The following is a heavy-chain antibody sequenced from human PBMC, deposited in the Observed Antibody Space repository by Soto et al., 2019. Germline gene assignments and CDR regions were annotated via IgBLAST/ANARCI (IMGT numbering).Heavy chain of an antibody. CDR3: ARLIVGGRYFDPQCDDYGLDV. D-gene: IGHD3-9*01. V-gene: IGHV4-39*01. Sequence: QLQLQESGPGLVKPSETLSLTCTVSGGSISSSSYYWGWIRQPPGKGLEWIGSLYSSASTYYNPSLKSRVTLTVDTSKTKFSLKLSSVTAADTAVYYCARLIVGGRYFDPQCDDYGLDVWGQGTTFTVAS. CDR1: GGSISSSSYY. J-gene: IGHJ6*02. CDR2: LYSSAST.